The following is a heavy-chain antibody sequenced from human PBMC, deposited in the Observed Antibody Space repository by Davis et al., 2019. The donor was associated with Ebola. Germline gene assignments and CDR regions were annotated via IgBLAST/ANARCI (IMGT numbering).Heavy chain of an antibody. CDR3: AAADIVVVVDGTSYPHAFDT. D-gene: IGHD2-15*01. Sequence: GESLKISCAASGFTFSSYSMNWVRQAPGKGLEWVSYISSSSSTIYYADSVKGRFTISRDNAKNSLYLQMNSLRAEDTAVYYCAAADIVVVVDGTSYPHAFDTWGQGTVVTVSS. J-gene: IGHJ3*02. V-gene: IGHV3-48*01. CDR2: ISSSSSTI. CDR1: GFTFSSYS.